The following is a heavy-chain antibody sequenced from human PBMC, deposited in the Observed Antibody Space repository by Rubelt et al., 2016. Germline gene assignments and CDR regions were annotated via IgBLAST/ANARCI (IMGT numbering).Heavy chain of an antibody. CDR2: PNSGGT. CDR3: ARVRGLAAAKKWGLDYFDY. Sequence: PNSGGTNYAQKFQGRVTMTRDTSISTAYMELSRLRSDDTAVYYCARVRGLAAAKKWGLDYFDYWGQGTLVTVSS. J-gene: IGHJ4*02. D-gene: IGHD6-13*01. V-gene: IGHV1-2*02.